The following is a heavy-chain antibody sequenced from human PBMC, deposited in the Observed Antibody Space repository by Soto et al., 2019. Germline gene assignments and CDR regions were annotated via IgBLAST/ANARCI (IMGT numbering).Heavy chain of an antibody. CDR3: VKDGVSGWSDYFFDY. CDR1: GFTFSSYA. Sequence: QVHLVESGGGVVQPGRSLRLSCAASGFTFSSYAMHWVRRTPGKGLECVALISYDGINKYYADSVKGRFTVSRDNSKSTLYLQMNSLSAEDTAVYYCVKDGVSGWSDYFFDYWCQGTLVTVSS. CDR2: ISYDGINK. J-gene: IGHJ4*02. D-gene: IGHD6-19*01. V-gene: IGHV3-30*18.